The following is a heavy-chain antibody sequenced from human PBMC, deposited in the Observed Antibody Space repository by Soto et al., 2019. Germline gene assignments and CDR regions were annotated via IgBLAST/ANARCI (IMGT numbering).Heavy chain of an antibody. D-gene: IGHD3-10*01. J-gene: IGHJ5*02. Sequence: SETLSLTCAVYGGSFSGYYWSWIRQPPGKGLEWIGEINHSGSTNYNPSLKSRVTISVDTSKNQFSLKLSSVTAADTAVYYCARSRPVLLWFGESNNWFDPWGQGTLVT. CDR1: GGSFSGYY. CDR3: ARSRPVLLWFGESNNWFDP. V-gene: IGHV4-34*01. CDR2: INHSGST.